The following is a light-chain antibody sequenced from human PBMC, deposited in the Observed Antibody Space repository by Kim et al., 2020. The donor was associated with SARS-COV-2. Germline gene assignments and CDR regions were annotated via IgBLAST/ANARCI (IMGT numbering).Light chain of an antibody. CDR2: GAS. CDR3: QQYGRSPLT. Sequence: EIVLTQYPGTLSLSPGERATLSCRASQSVSSSYLAWYQQKPGQAPRLLIYGASSRATGIPDRFSGSGSGTDFTLTISRLEPEDFAVYYCQQYGRSPLTFGGGTKVDIK. J-gene: IGKJ4*01. CDR1: QSVSSSY. V-gene: IGKV3-20*01.